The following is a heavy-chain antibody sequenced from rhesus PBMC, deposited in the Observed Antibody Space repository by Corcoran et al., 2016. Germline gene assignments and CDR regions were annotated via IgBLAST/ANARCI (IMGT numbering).Heavy chain of an antibody. CDR2: MSGRGGST. CDR1: GGSISSNY. Sequence: QLQLQESGPGLVKPSETLSLTCAVSGGSISSNYWTWIRQPPGKGLEWIGRMSGRGGSTDYNPTLQRRVTISTDTSKNQFSLRLSSVTAADTAAYFCARNPGSVSLDYWGQGVLVTVSS. CDR3: ARNPGSVSLDY. D-gene: IGHD1-44*02. J-gene: IGHJ4*01. V-gene: IGHV4-173*01.